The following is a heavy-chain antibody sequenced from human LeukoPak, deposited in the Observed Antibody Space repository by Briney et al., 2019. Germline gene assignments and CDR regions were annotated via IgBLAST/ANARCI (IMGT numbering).Heavy chain of an antibody. J-gene: IGHJ4*02. CDR1: GGSISSYY. CDR2: IYYSGST. CDR3: ARAPALRYFDWLLPTNLDY. D-gene: IGHD3-9*01. Sequence: SETLSLTCTVSGGSISSYYWSWIRQPPGKGLEWIGYIYYSGSTNYNPSLKSRVTISVDTSKNQFSLKLSSVTAADTAVYYCARAPALRYFDWLLPTNLDYWGQGTLVTVSS. V-gene: IGHV4-59*01.